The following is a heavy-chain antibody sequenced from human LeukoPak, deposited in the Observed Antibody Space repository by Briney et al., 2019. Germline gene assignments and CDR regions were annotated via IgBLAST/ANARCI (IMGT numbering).Heavy chain of an antibody. J-gene: IGHJ4*02. CDR2: IYYSGST. D-gene: IGHD5-18*01. V-gene: IGHV4-39*01. CDR3: ARRNTAMVWSTLDY. CDR1: GGSISSSSYY. Sequence: SETLSLTCTVSGGSISSSSYYWGWIRQPPGKGLEWIGSIYYSGSTYYNPSLKSRVTISVDTSKNQFSLKLSSVTAADTAVYYCARRNTAMVWSTLDYWGQGTLVTVSS.